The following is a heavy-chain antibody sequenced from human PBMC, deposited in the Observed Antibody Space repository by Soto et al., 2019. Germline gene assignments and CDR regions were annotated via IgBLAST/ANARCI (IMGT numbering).Heavy chain of an antibody. CDR2: IIPIFGTA. CDR1: GGTFSSYA. V-gene: IGHV1-69*01. D-gene: IGHD6-19*01. Sequence: VKVSCKASGGTFSSYAISWVRQAPGQGLEWMGGIIPIFGTANYAQKFQGRVTITADESTSTAYMELSSLRSEDTAVYYCARGGSSGIWFDPWGQGTLVTVSS. CDR3: ARGGSSGIWFDP. J-gene: IGHJ5*02.